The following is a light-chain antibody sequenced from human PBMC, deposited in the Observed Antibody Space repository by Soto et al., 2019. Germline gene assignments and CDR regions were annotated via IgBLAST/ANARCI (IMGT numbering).Light chain of an antibody. CDR2: KAS. CDR1: QSIDSW. Sequence: DIQMTQSPSTLSASVGDRVTITCRASQSIDSWLAWYQQKPGKAPKLLIYKASSLESGVPSRFSGSGSGTEFTHTISSLQPDDFATYYCQHYNSYPWTFGQGTKVEIK. V-gene: IGKV1-5*03. J-gene: IGKJ1*01. CDR3: QHYNSYPWT.